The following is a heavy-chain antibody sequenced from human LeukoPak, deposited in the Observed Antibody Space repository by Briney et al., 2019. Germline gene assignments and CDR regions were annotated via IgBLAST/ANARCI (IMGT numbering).Heavy chain of an antibody. V-gene: IGHV3-53*01. CDR3: ARGTVTRLYYYGMDV. CDR2: IYSGGST. CDR1: GFTFSSYA. J-gene: IGHJ6*02. D-gene: IGHD4-17*01. Sequence: GGSLRLSCAASGFTFSSYAMSWVRQAPGKGLEWVSVIYSGGSTYYADSVKGRFTISRDNSKNTLYLQMNSLRAEDTAVYYCARGTVTRLYYYGMDVWGQGPTVTVSS.